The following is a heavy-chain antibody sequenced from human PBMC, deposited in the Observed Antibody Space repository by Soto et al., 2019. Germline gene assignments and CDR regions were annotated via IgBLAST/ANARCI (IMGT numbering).Heavy chain of an antibody. CDR3: ARDLPIAAAGLQRPLFDY. CDR2: IYTSGST. V-gene: IGHV4-4*07. Sequence: PSETLSLTCTVSGGSISSYYWSWIRQPAGKGLEWIRRIYTSGSTNYNPSLKSRVTMSVDTSKNQFSLKLSSVTAADTAVYYCARDLPIAAAGLQRPLFDYWGQGTLVTVSS. J-gene: IGHJ4*02. D-gene: IGHD6-13*01. CDR1: GGSISSYY.